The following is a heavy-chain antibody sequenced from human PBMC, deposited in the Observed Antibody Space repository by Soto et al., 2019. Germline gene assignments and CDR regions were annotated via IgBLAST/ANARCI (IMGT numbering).Heavy chain of an antibody. J-gene: IGHJ5*02. V-gene: IGHV4-4*07. Sequence: SETLSLTCTVSCGCTSTCYWSWIRQPVGKGLEWIGRIYTSGSTNYNPSLKSRVTMSVDTYKNQFSLKLSSXNAADTAVYYFARDALGAAPRISWSFFPWGPGTLVTVCS. D-gene: IGHD3-16*01. CDR1: CGCTSTCY. CDR2: IYTSGST. CDR3: ARDALGAAPRISWSFFP.